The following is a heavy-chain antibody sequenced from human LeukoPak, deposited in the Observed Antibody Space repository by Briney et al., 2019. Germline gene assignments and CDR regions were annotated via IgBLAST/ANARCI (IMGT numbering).Heavy chain of an antibody. D-gene: IGHD6-13*01. J-gene: IGHJ6*02. Sequence: PSETLSLTCTVSGGSISSSSYYWGWIRQPPGKGLEWIGSIYYSGSTYYNPSLKSRVTISVDTSKNQFSLKLSSVTAADTAVYYCARHGSAAAGPGDGMDVWGQGTTVTVSS. V-gene: IGHV4-39*07. CDR3: ARHGSAAAGPGDGMDV. CDR1: GGSISSSSYY. CDR2: IYYSGST.